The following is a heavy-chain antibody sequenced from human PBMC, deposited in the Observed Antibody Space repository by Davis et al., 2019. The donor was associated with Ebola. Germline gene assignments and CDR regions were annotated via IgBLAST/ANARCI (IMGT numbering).Heavy chain of an antibody. J-gene: IGHJ5*02. Sequence: SETLSLTCTVPGDSISGSSYHWRWIRQPPGKGLEWIGSLYYSGNNYYNPSLKSRVTISVDTSKNQFSLKLSSVTAADTAVYYCARMENWFDPWGQGTLVTVSS. CDR2: LYYSGNN. D-gene: IGHD1-1*01. CDR3: ARMENWFDP. CDR1: GDSISGSSYH. V-gene: IGHV4-39*01.